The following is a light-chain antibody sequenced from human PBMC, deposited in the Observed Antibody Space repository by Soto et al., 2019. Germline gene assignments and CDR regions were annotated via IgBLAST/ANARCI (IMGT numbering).Light chain of an antibody. CDR1: QSVSSSY. V-gene: IGKV3-20*01. CDR2: GAS. J-gene: IGKJ3*01. Sequence: EIVLTQSPGTLSLSPGERATLSCRASQSVSSSYLVWYQQKPGQAPRLLIYGASGRATGIPDRFSGSGSGTDFILTISRLEPEDVAVYYCQQYGSSIFTFGPGTKVDIK. CDR3: QQYGSSIFT.